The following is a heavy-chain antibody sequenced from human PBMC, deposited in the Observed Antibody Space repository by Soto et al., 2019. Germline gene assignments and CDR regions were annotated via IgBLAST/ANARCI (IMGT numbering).Heavy chain of an antibody. Sequence: EVQLVESGGGLIQPGGSLRLSCAASGFTVSSKYMTWVRKAPGKGREWVSVIYGGGTTYYAVSVKGRFTISRDNSKNALYLQVNSLGAEDTAVYYCVQTTGWPGFDFWGQGTLVTVSS. V-gene: IGHV3-53*01. J-gene: IGHJ4*02. CDR2: IYGGGTT. CDR3: VQTTGWPGFDF. D-gene: IGHD6-19*01. CDR1: GFTVSSKY.